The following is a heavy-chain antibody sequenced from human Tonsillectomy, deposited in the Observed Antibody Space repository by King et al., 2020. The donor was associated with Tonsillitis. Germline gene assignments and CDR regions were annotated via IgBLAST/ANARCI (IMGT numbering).Heavy chain of an antibody. Sequence: VQLVESVGGVVQPGGSLRLSCEASGFTFSTYGIHWVRQAPGKGLEWVTFIRYDGSDKYYADSVKGRFTISKDNFKNTVYLQMNSLRVEDTAVYYCGKARLVEMATSIDFWGQGTLVTVSS. J-gene: IGHJ4*02. CDR1: GFTFSTYG. D-gene: IGHD5-24*01. CDR3: GKARLVEMATSIDF. CDR2: IRYDGSDK. V-gene: IGHV3-30*02.